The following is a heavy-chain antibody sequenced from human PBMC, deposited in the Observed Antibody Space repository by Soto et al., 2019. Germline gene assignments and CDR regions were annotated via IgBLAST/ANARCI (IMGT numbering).Heavy chain of an antibody. J-gene: IGHJ4*02. D-gene: IGHD3-22*01. Sequence: QVQLVESGGGVVQPGRSLRLSCAASGFTFSSYGMHWVRQAPGKGLEWVAVISYDGSNKYYADSVKGRFTISRDNSKNXLXXQMNSLRAEDTAVYYCAKDSARYYYDSSGYYHFDYWGQGTLVTVSS. CDR3: AKDSARYYYDSSGYYHFDY. V-gene: IGHV3-30*18. CDR1: GFTFSSYG. CDR2: ISYDGSNK.